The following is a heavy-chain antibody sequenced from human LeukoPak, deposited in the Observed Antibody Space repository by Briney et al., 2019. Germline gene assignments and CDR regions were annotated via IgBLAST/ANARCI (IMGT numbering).Heavy chain of an antibody. CDR1: GYSFSSYW. CDR2: IHPGDSDT. J-gene: IGHJ4*02. V-gene: IGHV5-51*01. CDR3: ARGQAYYYDSSGYPDY. Sequence: RGESLKISCKGSGYSFSSYWIGWLRQMPGKGLEWMGVIHPGDSDTRYSPSFQGQVTISADKSISTAYLQWSSLKASDTAIYYCARGQAYYYDSSGYPDYWGQGTLVTVSS. D-gene: IGHD3-22*01.